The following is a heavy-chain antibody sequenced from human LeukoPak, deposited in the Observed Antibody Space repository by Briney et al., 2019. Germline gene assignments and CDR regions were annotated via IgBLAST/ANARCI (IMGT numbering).Heavy chain of an antibody. CDR2: ISWNSASV. V-gene: IGHV3-9*01. J-gene: IGHJ4*02. D-gene: IGHD6-13*01. Sequence: GGSLRLSCEASGFTFDDYGMHWARHAPGKGLEWVSTISWNSASVGYVDSVKGRFTISRDNAKKTLYLQMNSLRPEDTALYYCAKDYGYSSSWYDYWGQGTLVTVSS. CDR3: AKDYGYSSSWYDY. CDR1: GFTFDDYG.